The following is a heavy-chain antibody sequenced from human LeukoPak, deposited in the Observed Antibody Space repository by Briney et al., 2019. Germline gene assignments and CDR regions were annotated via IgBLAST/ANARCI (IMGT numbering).Heavy chain of an antibody. D-gene: IGHD5-24*01. CDR3: ARQFRAYFDY. J-gene: IGHJ4*02. CDR2: IYHSGST. CDR1: VYSNSSGYY. Sequence: SETLSLTCAVSVYSNSSGYYWGWIRQPPGKGLEWIGSIYHSGSTYYNPSLKSRVTISVDTSKNQFSLKLSSVTAADTAVYYCARQFRAYFDYWGQRTLVTVSS. V-gene: IGHV4-38-2*01.